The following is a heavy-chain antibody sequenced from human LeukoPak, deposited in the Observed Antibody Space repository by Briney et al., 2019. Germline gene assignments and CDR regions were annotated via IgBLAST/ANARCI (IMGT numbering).Heavy chain of an antibody. Sequence: SETLSLTCAVSGGSISSSNSYWGWIRQSPGTGLEWIGNIYSSGRTNYNPPLGSRVTISIDTSENQFSLKLSSVTAADTAVYYCARKREGPTTGIDCWGQGTLVTVSS. CDR1: GGSISSSNSY. J-gene: IGHJ4*02. CDR2: IYSSGRT. D-gene: IGHD1-26*01. CDR3: ARKREGPTTGIDC. V-gene: IGHV4-39*07.